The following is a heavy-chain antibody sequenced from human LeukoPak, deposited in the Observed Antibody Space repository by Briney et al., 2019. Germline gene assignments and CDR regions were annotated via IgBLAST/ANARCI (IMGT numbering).Heavy chain of an antibody. J-gene: IGHJ4*02. V-gene: IGHV1-24*01. CDR1: GHTLKDLS. Sequence: ASVKVSCKAFGHTLKDLSIHWVRQAPGKGLEWLGGFDPEDDERMYAPKFRGRVTVTEDNSIDTAYMELTSLPSDDTGVYYCSTETAGNYWGQGTLVTVSS. CDR2: FDPEDDER. CDR3: STETAGNY.